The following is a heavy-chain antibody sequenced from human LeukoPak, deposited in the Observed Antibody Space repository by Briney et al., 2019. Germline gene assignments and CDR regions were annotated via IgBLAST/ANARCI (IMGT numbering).Heavy chain of an antibody. D-gene: IGHD6-19*01. V-gene: IGHV1-18*01. J-gene: IGHJ6*02. Sequence: GASVKVSCKASGYTFTSYAMHWVRQAPGQGLEWMGWISAYNGNTNYAQKLQGRVTMTTDTSTSTAYMELRSLRSDDTAVYYCARAAVAWSYYYYGMDVWGQGTTVTVSS. CDR3: ARAAVAWSYYYYGMDV. CDR1: GYTFTSYA. CDR2: ISAYNGNT.